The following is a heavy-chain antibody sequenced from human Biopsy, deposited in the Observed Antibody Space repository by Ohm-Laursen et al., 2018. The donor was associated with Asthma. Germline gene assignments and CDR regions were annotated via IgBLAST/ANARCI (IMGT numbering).Heavy chain of an antibody. V-gene: IGHV1-2*06. CDR2: INPNTGDT. CDR3: ARDALHDNSAYIGDAFDF. Sequence: GASVKVSCKTSGYTFSDYYIHWVRQAPGQGLEWMGRINPNTGDTISAQSFQGRLTMTRDTSSSTAYMELRKMRSDDTAVYYCARDALHDNSAYIGDAFDFWGQGTMVTVPS. CDR1: GYTFSDYY. J-gene: IGHJ3*01. D-gene: IGHD3-22*01.